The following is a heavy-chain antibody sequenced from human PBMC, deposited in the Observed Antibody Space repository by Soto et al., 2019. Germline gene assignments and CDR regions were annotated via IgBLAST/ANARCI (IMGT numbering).Heavy chain of an antibody. J-gene: IGHJ6*03. CDR1: GFTFDDYA. CDR3: AKVAHSYYYYYMDV. CDR2: ISWNSGSI. Sequence: GGSLRLSCAASGFTFDDYAMHWVRQAPGKGLEWVSGISWNSGSIGYADSVKGRFTISRDNAKNSLYLQMNSLRAEDTALYYCAKVAHSYYYYYMDVWGKGTTVTVSS. V-gene: IGHV3-9*01.